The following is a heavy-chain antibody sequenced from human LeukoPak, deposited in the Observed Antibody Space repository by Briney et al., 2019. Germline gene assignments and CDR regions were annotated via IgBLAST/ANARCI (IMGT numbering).Heavy chain of an antibody. CDR1: GFTFNIYA. CDR3: ARGVSD. D-gene: IGHD3-16*01. Sequence: GGSLRLSCATSGFTFNIYAMNWVRQAPGKGLEWVSIISGNGINTYYADSVKGRFTISRDDSKNTLYLQMNSQRVDDTAIYYCARGVSDWGQGTLVTVAS. V-gene: IGHV3-23*01. CDR2: ISGNGINT. J-gene: IGHJ4*02.